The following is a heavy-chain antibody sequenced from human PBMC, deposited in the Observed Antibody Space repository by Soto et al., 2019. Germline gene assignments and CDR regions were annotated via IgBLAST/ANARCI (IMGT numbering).Heavy chain of an antibody. CDR2: ISGSDNST. Sequence: LRPSDPPSGFTFSSYAMSWVRQAPGKGLEWVSAISGSDNSTYYADSVKGRFTISRDNSKNTLCLQMSSLRADDTAVYYCAPMGVWGQGTTVTVSS. V-gene: IGHV3-23*01. J-gene: IGHJ6*02. CDR1: GFTFSSYA. CDR3: APMGV.